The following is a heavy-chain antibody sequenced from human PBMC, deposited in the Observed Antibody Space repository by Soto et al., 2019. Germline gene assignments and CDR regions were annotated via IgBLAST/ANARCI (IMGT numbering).Heavy chain of an antibody. D-gene: IGHD4-4*01. CDR1: GFIFATHT. CDR3: VKEGISNYNEYFDY. J-gene: IGHJ4*02. Sequence: VQLVESGGGLVKPGGSLRLSCAASGFIFATHTINWVRQAPGKGLEWVSSITGSGIYTRYADSVKGRFTISRDNAKASRYLQMNSLGAEDTAVYYCVKEGISNYNEYFDYWGQGTRVTVSS. V-gene: IGHV3-21*02. CDR2: ITGSGIYT.